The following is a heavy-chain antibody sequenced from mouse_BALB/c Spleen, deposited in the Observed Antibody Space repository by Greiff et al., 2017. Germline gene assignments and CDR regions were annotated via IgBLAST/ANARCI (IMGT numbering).Heavy chain of an antibody. CDR3: AREGDGYDVGFAY. D-gene: IGHD2-2*01. CDR1: GYSITSGYY. J-gene: IGHJ3*01. Sequence: EVQLQESGPGLVKPSQSLSLTCSVTGYSITSGYYWNWIRQFPGNKLEWMGYISYDGSNNYNPSLKNRISITRDTSKNQFFLKLNSVTTEDTATYYCAREGDGYDVGFAYWGQGTLVTVSA. CDR2: ISYDGSN. V-gene: IGHV3-6*02.